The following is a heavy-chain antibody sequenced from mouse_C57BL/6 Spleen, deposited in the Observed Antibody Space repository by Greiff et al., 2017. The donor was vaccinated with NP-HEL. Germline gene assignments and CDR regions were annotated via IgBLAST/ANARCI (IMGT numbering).Heavy chain of an antibody. CDR2: IYPGSGST. CDR1: GYTFTSYW. V-gene: IGHV1-55*01. D-gene: IGHD1-1*01. CDR3: AGSCYYCGSSSWYFDV. Sequence: QVQLQQPGAELVKPGASVKMSCKASGYTFTSYWITWVKQRPGQGLEWIGDIYPGSGSTNYNEKFKSKATLTVDTSSSTAYMQLSSLTSEDSAVYYCAGSCYYCGSSSWYFDVWGTGTTVTVSS. J-gene: IGHJ1*03.